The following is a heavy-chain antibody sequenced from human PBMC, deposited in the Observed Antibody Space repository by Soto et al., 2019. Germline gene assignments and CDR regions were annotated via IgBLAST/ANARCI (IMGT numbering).Heavy chain of an antibody. CDR3: AREKADRFLAGGLDV. J-gene: IGHJ6*02. D-gene: IGHD6-6*01. CDR1: GFTYSIPYSRYA. Sequence: QVQLVESGGGVVQPERSLRLSCAASGFTYSIPYSRYAMNWVRQAPGKGLEWVAVISYDGTNKYYADSVRGRFTISRDNSKNTLYLQMNSLRVEDTAVYYCAREKADRFLAGGLDVWGRGTTVTVSS. V-gene: IGHV3-30-3*01. CDR2: ISYDGTNK.